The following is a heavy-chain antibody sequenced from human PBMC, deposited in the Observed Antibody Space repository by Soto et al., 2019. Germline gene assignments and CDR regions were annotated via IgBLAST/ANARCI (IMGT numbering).Heavy chain of an antibody. Sequence: QVHLVQSGVEVKKPGASVTVSCKTSGYTFTSAGISWVRQAPGQGLEWMGWISTYNSNTKYAQTLQDRVTMTTDTSTSTAYMELRSLTSDDTAVYYCARDLDGSGSYYTGYWGQGTLVTVSA. J-gene: IGHJ4*02. D-gene: IGHD3-10*01. CDR3: ARDLDGSGSYYTGY. V-gene: IGHV1-18*01. CDR1: GYTFTSAG. CDR2: ISTYNSNT.